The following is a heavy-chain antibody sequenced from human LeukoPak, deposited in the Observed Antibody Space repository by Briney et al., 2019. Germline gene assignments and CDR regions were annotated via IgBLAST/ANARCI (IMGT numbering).Heavy chain of an antibody. J-gene: IGHJ4*02. Sequence: GESLKISCQGFGYTFTTYWITWVRKMPGKGLEWMERIDPSDSHTNYGPSLQGHVTISGDKSISTAYLQWSSLKASDTAMYYCARVGDYGSGAYYTTGFDYWGQGTLVTVSP. D-gene: IGHD3-10*01. CDR1: GYTFTTYW. V-gene: IGHV5-10-1*01. CDR2: IDPSDSHT. CDR3: ARVGDYGSGAYYTTGFDY.